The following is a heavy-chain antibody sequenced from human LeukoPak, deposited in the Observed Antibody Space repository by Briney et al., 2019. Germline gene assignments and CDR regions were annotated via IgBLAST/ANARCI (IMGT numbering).Heavy chain of an antibody. CDR1: GYTLTELS. V-gene: IGHV1-24*01. Sequence: ASVEVSCKVSGYTLTELSMHWVRQAPGKGLEWMGGFDPEDGETIYAQKFQGRVTMTEDTSTDTAYMELSSLRSEDTAVYYCATLNGYCSSTSCYWFDPWGQGTLVTVSS. CDR2: FDPEDGET. D-gene: IGHD2-2*03. CDR3: ATLNGYCSSTSCYWFDP. J-gene: IGHJ5*02.